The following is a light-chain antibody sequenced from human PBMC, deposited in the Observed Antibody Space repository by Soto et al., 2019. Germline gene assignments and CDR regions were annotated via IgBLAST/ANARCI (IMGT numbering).Light chain of an antibody. J-gene: IGLJ2*01. V-gene: IGLV4-69*01. CDR1: SGHRSYT. Sequence: QPVLTQSPSASASLGASVKLTCTLSSGHRSYTIAWHQQLPEKGPRYLMTLNSDGSHRKGDGIPDRFSGSSSGAERYLIISRLPSEDEADYYCQTWGTGYVVFGGGTKLTVL. CDR2: LNSDGSH. CDR3: QTWGTGYVV.